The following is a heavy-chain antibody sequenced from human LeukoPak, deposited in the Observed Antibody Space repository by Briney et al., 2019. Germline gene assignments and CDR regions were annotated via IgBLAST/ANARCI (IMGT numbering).Heavy chain of an antibody. CDR3: ARQYCSGGSCYLITDY. J-gene: IGHJ4*02. Sequence: GGSLRLSCAASGFTFSSYSMDWVRQAPGKGLEWVSLISSGSDYIYYADSVKGRFTISRDNATNSLYLQMNSLRAEDTAVYYCARQYCSGGSCYLITDYWGQGTLVTVSS. CDR2: ISSGSDYI. D-gene: IGHD2-15*01. V-gene: IGHV3-21*01. CDR1: GFTFSSYS.